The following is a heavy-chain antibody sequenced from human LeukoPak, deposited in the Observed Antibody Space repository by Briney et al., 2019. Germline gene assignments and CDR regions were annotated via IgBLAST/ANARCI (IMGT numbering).Heavy chain of an antibody. V-gene: IGHV4-59*08. CDR2: VYFDGTT. CDR3: ARLTVGLYFDA. J-gene: IGHJ4*02. D-gene: IGHD2-21*02. Sequence: PETLSLTCSVSSDPFTNYFWSWVRQPPGKGLEWIGYVYFDGTTNYNPSLMSRVTISVNATKDQFSLRLNSVTALDTAVYFCARLTVGLYFDAWGQGALVTVSA. CDR1: SDPFTNYF.